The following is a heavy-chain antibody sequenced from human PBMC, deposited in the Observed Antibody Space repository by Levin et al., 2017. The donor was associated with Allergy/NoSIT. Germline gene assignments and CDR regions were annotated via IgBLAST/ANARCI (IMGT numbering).Heavy chain of an antibody. D-gene: IGHD3-22*01. CDR2: INHSGST. CDR3: ARVEYYDSSGYYYSAGFDY. J-gene: IGHJ4*02. V-gene: IGHV4-34*01. CDR1: GGSFSGYY. Sequence: SETLSLTCAVYGGSFSGYYWSWIRQPPGKGLEWIGEINHSGSTNYNPSLKSRVTISVDTSKNQFSLKLSSVTAADTAVYYCARVEYYDSSGYYYSAGFDYWGQGTLVTVSS.